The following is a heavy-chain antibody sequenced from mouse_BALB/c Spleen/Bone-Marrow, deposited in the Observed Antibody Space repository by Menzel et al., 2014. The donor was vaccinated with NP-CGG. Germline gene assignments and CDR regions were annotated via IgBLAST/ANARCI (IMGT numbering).Heavy chain of an antibody. CDR2: INPSNGRT. CDR1: GYTLTSYW. D-gene: IGHD1-1*01. J-gene: IGHJ2*01. V-gene: IGHV1S81*02. CDR3: ARRTTTVVATDY. Sequence: VKPMESGAELVKPGASVKLSCKASGYTLTSYWMHWVKQRPGQGLEWIGEINPSNGRTNYNEKFKSKATLTVDKSSSTAYMQLSSLTSEDSAVYYCARRTTTVVATDYWGQGTTLTVSS.